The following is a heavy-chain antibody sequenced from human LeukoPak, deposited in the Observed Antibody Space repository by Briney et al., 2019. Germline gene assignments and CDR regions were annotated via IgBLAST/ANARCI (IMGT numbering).Heavy chain of an antibody. CDR2: FDPEDGET. CDR1: GSTFSGSA. CDR3: ATGYSSGWYSSRGFDP. J-gene: IGHJ5*02. Sequence: GGSLRLSCAASGSTFSGSAMHWVRQAPGKGLEWMGGFDPEDGETIYAQKFQGRVTMTEDTSTDTAYMELSSLRSEDTAVYYCATGYSSGWYSSRGFDPWGQGTLVTVSS. D-gene: IGHD6-19*01. V-gene: IGHV1-24*01.